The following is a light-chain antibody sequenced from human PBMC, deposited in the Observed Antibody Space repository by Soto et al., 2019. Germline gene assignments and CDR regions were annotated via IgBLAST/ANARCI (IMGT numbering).Light chain of an antibody. Sequence: QSVLTQPPSTSGTPGQRVTISCSGSSSNIGSNPVNWYQQLPGTAPKLLIYSNNQRPSGVPDRFSGSRSGTSASLAISGIQSEDEADYYCAAWDASLTGQVFGTGTKVTVL. V-gene: IGLV1-44*01. J-gene: IGLJ1*01. CDR3: AAWDASLTGQV. CDR1: SSNIGSNP. CDR2: SNN.